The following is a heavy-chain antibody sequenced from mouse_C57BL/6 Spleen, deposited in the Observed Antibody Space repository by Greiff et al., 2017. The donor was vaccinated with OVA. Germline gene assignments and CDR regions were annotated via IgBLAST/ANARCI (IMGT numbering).Heavy chain of an antibody. CDR3: TTVVATDY. V-gene: IGHV1-15*01. CDR1: GYTFTDYE. D-gene: IGHD1-1*01. J-gene: IGHJ2*01. CDR2: IDPETGGT. Sequence: QVHVKQSGAELVRPGASVTLSCKASGYTFTDYEMHWVKQTPVHGLEWIGAIDPETGGTAYNQKFKGKAILTADKSSSTAYMELRSLTSEDSAVYYCTTVVATDYWGQGTTLTVSS.